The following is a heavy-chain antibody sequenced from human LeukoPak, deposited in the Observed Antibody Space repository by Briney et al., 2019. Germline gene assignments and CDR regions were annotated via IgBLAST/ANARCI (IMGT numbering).Heavy chain of an antibody. Sequence: GGSLRLSCAASGFTFSSYWMHWVRQAPGKGLVWVSRINSDGSSTSYADSVKGRFTISRDNAKNTLYLQMNSLRAEDTAVYYCARVEYNWNDEDWFDPWGQGTLVTVSS. CDR2: INSDGSST. D-gene: IGHD1-1*01. CDR1: GFTFSSYW. J-gene: IGHJ5*02. CDR3: ARVEYNWNDEDWFDP. V-gene: IGHV3-74*01.